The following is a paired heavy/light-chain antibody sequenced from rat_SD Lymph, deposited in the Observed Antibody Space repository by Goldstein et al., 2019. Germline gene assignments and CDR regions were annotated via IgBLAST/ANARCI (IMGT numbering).Light chain of an antibody. J-gene: IGKJ1*01. CDR2: YAS. V-gene: IGKV6S5*01. Sequence: NIVMTQSPKSMSISVGDRVTMNCKASQNVGNNIAWYQQKPGQSPKLLIYYASNRYTGVPDRFTGGGYGTDFTLTINSVQAEDAAFYYCQRIYNSPTFGGGTKLELK. CDR3: QRIYNSPT. CDR1: QNVGNN.
Heavy chain of an antibody. V-gene: IGHV5S23*01. CDR2: ITNSGGST. J-gene: IGHJ3*01. CDR1: GFTFSNYY. Sequence: EVQLVESGGGLVQPGRSLKLSCAASGFTFSNYYMAWVRQAPTKGLEWVASITNSGGSTYYRDSVKGRFTISRDNAKSTLYLQMDSLRSEDTATYYCTRGGRNWFAYWGQGTLVTVSS. CDR3: TRGGRNWFAY.